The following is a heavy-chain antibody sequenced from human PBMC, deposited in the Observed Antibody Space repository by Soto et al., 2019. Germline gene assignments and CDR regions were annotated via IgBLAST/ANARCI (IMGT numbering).Heavy chain of an antibody. CDR1: GGSISSGGYY. J-gene: IGHJ6*02. CDR3: ARFPGGITIFGVVTDYYYYGMDV. V-gene: IGHV4-31*01. D-gene: IGHD3-3*01. Sequence: PSETLSLTCTVSGGSISSGGYYWSWIRQHPGKGLEWIGYIYYSGSTYYNPSLKSQVTISVDTSKNQFSLKLSSVTAADTAVYYCARFPGGITIFGVVTDYYYYGMDVWGQGTTVTVSS. CDR2: IYYSGST.